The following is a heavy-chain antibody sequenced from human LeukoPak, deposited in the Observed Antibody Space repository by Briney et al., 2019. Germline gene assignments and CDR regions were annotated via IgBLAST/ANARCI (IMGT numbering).Heavy chain of an antibody. CDR3: SNSQLDNVVGPAAVET. V-gene: IGHV3-23*01. Sequence: PGGSLRLSFASSGFTFSSYAMSRVRQAPGKGLEWVSAISVSGGSTYYADSVKCRFTISRHNSKHTHDLPMNRLRDECTPVYNFSNSQLDNVVGPAAVETWGEGTLVTVSS. D-gene: IGHD2-2*01. CDR1: GFTFSSYA. J-gene: IGHJ5*02. CDR2: ISVSGGST.